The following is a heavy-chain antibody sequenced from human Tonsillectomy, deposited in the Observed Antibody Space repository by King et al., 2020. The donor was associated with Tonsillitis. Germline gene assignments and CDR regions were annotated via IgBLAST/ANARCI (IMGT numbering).Heavy chain of an antibody. CDR1: GGSISSGNYY. CDR3: ARATYSSGWYGYFDY. CDR2: IYASGST. V-gene: IGHV4-61*02. D-gene: IGHD6-19*01. J-gene: IGHJ4*02. Sequence: QLQESGPGLVKPSQTLSLTCTVSGGSISSGNYYWSWIRQPAGKGLEWIGRIYASGSTTYNPSLKSRVTISVDTSKNQFSLKLSSVTAADTAVYYCARATYSSGWYGYFDYWGQGTLVTVSS.